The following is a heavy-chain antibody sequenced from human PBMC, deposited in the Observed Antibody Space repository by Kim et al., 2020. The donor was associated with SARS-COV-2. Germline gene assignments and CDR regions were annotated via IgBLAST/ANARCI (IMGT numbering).Heavy chain of an antibody. CDR3: ARKYHPPDTYYGSGSYYNV. CDR2: INAGNGNT. CDR1: GYTFTSYA. J-gene: IGHJ4*02. Sequence: ASVKVSCKASGYTFTSYAMHWVRQAPGQRLEWMGWINAGNGNTKYSQKFQGRVTITRDTSASTAYMELSSLRSEDTAVYYCARKYHPPDTYYGSGSYYNVWGQGTLVTVSS. D-gene: IGHD3-10*01. V-gene: IGHV1-3*01.